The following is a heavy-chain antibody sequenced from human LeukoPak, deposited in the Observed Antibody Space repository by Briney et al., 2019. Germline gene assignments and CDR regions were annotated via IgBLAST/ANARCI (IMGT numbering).Heavy chain of an antibody. D-gene: IGHD1-1*01. V-gene: IGHV6-1*01. J-gene: IGHJ5*02. CDR3: ARGGTTGTPGIEP. CDR2: TYYRSKWYS. Sequence: SQTLSLTCAISGDSVSSGSAAWNWIRQSPSRGLEWLGRTYYRSKWYSEYAVSVKSRITINSGTSKNQFSLHLNSVTPEDTAVYYCARGGTTGTPGIEPWGQGTLVTVSS. CDR1: GDSVSSGSAA.